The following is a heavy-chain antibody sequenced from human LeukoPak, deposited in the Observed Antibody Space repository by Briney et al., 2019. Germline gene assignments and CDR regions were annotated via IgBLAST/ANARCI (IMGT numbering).Heavy chain of an antibody. CDR1: GFTVSSND. D-gene: IGHD3-10*01. V-gene: IGHV3-66*02. CDR2: IYSGGST. J-gene: IGHJ4*02. CDR3: ARDAMVRGVIITGFDY. Sequence: AGGSLRLSCAASGFTVSSNDMSWVRQAPGKGLEWVSVIYSGGSTYYADSVKGRFTISRDNSKNTLYLQMNSLRAEDTAVYYCARDAMVRGVIITGFDYWGQGTLVTVSS.